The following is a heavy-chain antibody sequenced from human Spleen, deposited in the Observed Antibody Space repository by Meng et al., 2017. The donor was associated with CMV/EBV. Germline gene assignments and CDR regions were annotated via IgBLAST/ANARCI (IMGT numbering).Heavy chain of an antibody. Sequence: SISSSSYYWGWIRQPPGKGLEWIGSIYYSGSTFYNPSLKSRVTISVDTSKNQFSLNLNFVTAADTAVYYCARGVRAAGRNGPYNGFDPWGQGTLVTVSS. D-gene: IGHD2-15*01. V-gene: IGHV4-39*07. CDR1: SISSSSYY. CDR2: IYYSGST. J-gene: IGHJ5*02. CDR3: ARGVRAAGRNGPYNGFDP.